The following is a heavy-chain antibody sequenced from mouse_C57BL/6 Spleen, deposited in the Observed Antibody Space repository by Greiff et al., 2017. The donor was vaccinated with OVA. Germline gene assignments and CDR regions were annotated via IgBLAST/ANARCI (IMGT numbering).Heavy chain of an antibody. CDR1: GYTFTSYW. V-gene: IGHV1-69*01. Sequence: QVQLQQPGAELVMPGASVKLSCKASGYTFTSYWMHWVKQRPGQGLEWIGEIDPSDSYTNYNQKFKGKSTLTVDKSSSTAYMQLSSLTSEDSAVYYCARGIIVITTVVANCDYWGQGTTLTVSS. J-gene: IGHJ2*01. D-gene: IGHD1-1*01. CDR3: ARGIIVITTVVANCDY. CDR2: IDPSDSYT.